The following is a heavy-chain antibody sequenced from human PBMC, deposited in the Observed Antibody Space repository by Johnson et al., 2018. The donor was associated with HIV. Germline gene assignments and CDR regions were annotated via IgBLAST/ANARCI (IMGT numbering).Heavy chain of an antibody. D-gene: IGHD1-14*01. CDR3: ARDAHRTDDAFDI. J-gene: IGHJ3*02. CDR2: ISSSGSTI. Sequence: QVQLVESGGGLVKPGGSQRLSCAASGFTFSDYYMSWIRQAPGKGLEWLSYISSSGSTIYYSDSVKGRFTISRDNAKNSLYLQMNSLRAEDTAVYYCARDAHRTDDAFDIWGQGTMVTVSS. CDR1: GFTFSDYY. V-gene: IGHV3-11*04.